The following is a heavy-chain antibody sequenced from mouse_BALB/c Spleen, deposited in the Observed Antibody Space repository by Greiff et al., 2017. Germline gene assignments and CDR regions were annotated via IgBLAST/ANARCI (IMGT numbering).Heavy chain of an antibody. CDR2: ISDGGSYT. V-gene: IGHV5-4*02. J-gene: IGHJ3*01. Sequence: EVHLVESGGGLVKPGGSLKLSCAASGFTFSDYYMYWVRQTPEKRLEWVATISDGGSYTYYPGSVKGRFTISRDNAKNNLYLQMSSLKSEDTAMYYCARDPYWGQGTLVTVSA. CDR1: GFTFSDYY. CDR3: ARDPY.